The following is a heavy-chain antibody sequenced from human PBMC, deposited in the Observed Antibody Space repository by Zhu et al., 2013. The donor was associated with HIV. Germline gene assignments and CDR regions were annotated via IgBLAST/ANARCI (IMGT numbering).Heavy chain of an antibody. CDR2: INPTSAGT. CDR1: GYTLTDYY. D-gene: IGHD6-19*01. CDR3: ARVQWRSGTNSDFDS. J-gene: IGHJ4*02. V-gene: IGHV1-2*02. Sequence: QVQLVQAGAEVKKPGASVKVSCKTSGYTLTDYYIHWVRQAPGQGLEWMGWINPTSAGTKYAQKFQGRVTMTRDTSINTAYMELSRLRFDDTAVYYCARVQWRSGTNSDFDSWGQGTLVTVSS.